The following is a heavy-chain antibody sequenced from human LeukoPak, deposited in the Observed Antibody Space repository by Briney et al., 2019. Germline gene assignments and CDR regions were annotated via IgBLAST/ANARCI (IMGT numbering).Heavy chain of an antibody. J-gene: IGHJ4*02. Sequence: PGGSLRLSCAASGFTFDDHGMHWVRQAPGKGLEWVSGISWSSGIIGYADSVKGRFTISRDNAKNSLYLQMNSLRVEDMALYYCAKGDYNNNWVLDYWGQGTLVTVSS. V-gene: IGHV3-9*03. CDR1: GFTFDDHG. CDR2: ISWSSGII. CDR3: AKGDYNNNWVLDY. D-gene: IGHD1-1*01.